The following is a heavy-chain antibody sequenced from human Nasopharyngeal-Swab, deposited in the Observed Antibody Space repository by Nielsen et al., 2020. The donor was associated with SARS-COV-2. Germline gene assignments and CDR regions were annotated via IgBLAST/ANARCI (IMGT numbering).Heavy chain of an antibody. Sequence: WIRQPPGKGLEWVSYISSSSSTIYYADSVKGRFTISRDNAKNSLYLQMNSLRAGDTAVYYCARDIITGTIVGAFDIWGQGTMVTVSS. CDR2: ISSSSSTI. J-gene: IGHJ3*02. V-gene: IGHV3-48*01. D-gene: IGHD1-7*01. CDR3: ARDIITGTIVGAFDI.